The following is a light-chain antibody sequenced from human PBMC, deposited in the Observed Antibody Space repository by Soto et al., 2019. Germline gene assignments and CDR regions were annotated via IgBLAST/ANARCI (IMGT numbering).Light chain of an antibody. CDR2: GAS. CDR1: QSVSSK. CDR3: HQYDNWPLTWT. Sequence: ETVMTQSPATLSLSPGERATLSCRASQSVSSKLVWYQQKPGQAPRFLIYGASNRATGIPARFSGSGSGTDFTLTISSLQSEDFAVYYCHQYDNWPLTWTFGRGTKVDIK. V-gene: IGKV3D-15*01. J-gene: IGKJ1*01.